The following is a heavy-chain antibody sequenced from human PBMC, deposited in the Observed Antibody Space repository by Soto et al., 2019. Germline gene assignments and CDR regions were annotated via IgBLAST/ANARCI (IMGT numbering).Heavy chain of an antibody. CDR3: ARWVSATDFDS. D-gene: IGHD2-8*01. CDR1: GYTFSSFE. Sequence: QVRLVQSGAEVKKPGASVKVSCKASGYTFSSFEIHWARQAAGQGLEWMGWMNPNNGDTGHAQKFQGRVTMTRNTSISTAFMELRSLRSEDTAMFYCARWVSATDFDSWGQGTLVTVSS. J-gene: IGHJ4*02. CDR2: MNPNNGDT. V-gene: IGHV1-8*01.